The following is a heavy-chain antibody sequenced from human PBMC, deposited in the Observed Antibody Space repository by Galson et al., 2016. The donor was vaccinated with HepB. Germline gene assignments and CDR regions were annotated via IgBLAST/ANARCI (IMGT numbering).Heavy chain of an antibody. Sequence: SETLSLTCTVSGGSISSGGNYWSWIRQHPGKGLEWIGYIYYSGTTNYNPSLKSRLTISVDTSQNQFSLKLSSVTAADTAVYYCARQSRTFYFDSWGQGILVTVSS. CDR1: GGSISSGGNY. V-gene: IGHV4-61*08. CDR3: ARQSRTFYFDS. J-gene: IGHJ4*02. CDR2: IYYSGTT.